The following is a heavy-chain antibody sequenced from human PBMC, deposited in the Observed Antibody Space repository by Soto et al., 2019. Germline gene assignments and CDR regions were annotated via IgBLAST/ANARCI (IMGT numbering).Heavy chain of an antibody. D-gene: IGHD3-10*01. CDR3: AKDMGFGPGWFDP. CDR2: ISYDGSNK. J-gene: IGHJ5*02. CDR1: GFTFSSYG. Sequence: GGSLRLSCAASGFTFSSYGMHWVRQAPGKGLEWVAVISYDGSNKYYADSVKGRFTISRDNSKNTLYLQMNSLRAEDTAVYYCAKDMGFGPGWFDPWGRGTLVTVSS. V-gene: IGHV3-30*18.